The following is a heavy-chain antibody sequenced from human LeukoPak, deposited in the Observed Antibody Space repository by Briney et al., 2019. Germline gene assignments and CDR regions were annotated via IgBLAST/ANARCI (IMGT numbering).Heavy chain of an antibody. Sequence: ASVKVSCKASGYTFTGYYMHWVRQAPGQGLEWMGWINPNSGGTYYAQKFQGRVTMTSDTSISTAYMELSRLRSDNTAVYYCARDRGRSMIRGVPEDYYYYLDVWGKGTTVTISS. CDR1: GYTFTGYY. CDR3: ARDRGRSMIRGVPEDYYYYLDV. V-gene: IGHV1-2*02. J-gene: IGHJ6*03. D-gene: IGHD3-10*01. CDR2: INPNSGGT.